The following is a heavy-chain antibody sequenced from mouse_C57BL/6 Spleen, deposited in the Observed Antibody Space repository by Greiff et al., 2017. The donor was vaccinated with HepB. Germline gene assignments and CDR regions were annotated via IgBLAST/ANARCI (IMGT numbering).Heavy chain of an antibody. CDR1: GYAFTNYL. D-gene: IGHD1-1*01. CDR2: INPGSGGT. Sequence: QVQLKESGAELVRPGTSVKVSCKASGYAFTNYLIEWVKQRPGQGLEWIGVINPGSGGTNYNEKFKGKATLTADKSSSTAYMQLSSLTSEDSAVYFCARMGTVVAPFDYWGQGTTLTVSS. J-gene: IGHJ2*01. V-gene: IGHV1-54*01. CDR3: ARMGTVVAPFDY.